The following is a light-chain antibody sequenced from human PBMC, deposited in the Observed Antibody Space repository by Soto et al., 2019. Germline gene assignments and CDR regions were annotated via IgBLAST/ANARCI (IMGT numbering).Light chain of an antibody. CDR3: QQRGA. J-gene: IGKJ1*01. CDR2: DAS. Sequence: DIQMTQSPSSLSASVGDRVTITCRASQSITAYLNWYQHKPGKAPILLIYDASILYSGVPSRFGGSRSGPDFTLIISSLQPEDFATYYCQQRGAFGQGTKVEIK. V-gene: IGKV1-39*01. CDR1: QSITAY.